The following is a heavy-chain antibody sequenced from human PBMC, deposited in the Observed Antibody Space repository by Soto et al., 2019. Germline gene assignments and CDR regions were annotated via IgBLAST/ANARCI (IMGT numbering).Heavy chain of an antibody. CDR3: ARPLTQKSFDI. J-gene: IGHJ3*02. CDR2: ISSSGSTI. D-gene: IGHD3-9*01. CDR1: GFTFSDYY. V-gene: IGHV3-11*01. Sequence: GGSLRLSCAASGFTFSDYYMSWIRQAPGKGLEWVSYISSSGSTIYADSVKGRFTISRDNAKKSLFLQMDNLRAEDSAVYLCARPLTQKSFDIWGQGTMVTVSS.